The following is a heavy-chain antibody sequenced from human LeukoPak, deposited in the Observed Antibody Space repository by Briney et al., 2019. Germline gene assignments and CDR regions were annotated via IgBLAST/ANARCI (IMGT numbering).Heavy chain of an antibody. D-gene: IGHD3-16*01. CDR2: IYHSGST. Sequence: PSETLSLTCTVSGYSISSGYYWGWIRQPPGKGLEWIGSIYHSGSTYYNPSLKSRVTISVDTSKNQFSLKLSSVTAADTAVYYCAREGGGNWFDPWGQGTLVTVSS. V-gene: IGHV4-38-2*02. J-gene: IGHJ5*02. CDR3: AREGGGNWFDP. CDR1: GYSISSGYY.